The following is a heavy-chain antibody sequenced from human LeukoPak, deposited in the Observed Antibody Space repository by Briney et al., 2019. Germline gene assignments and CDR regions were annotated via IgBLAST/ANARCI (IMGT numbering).Heavy chain of an antibody. D-gene: IGHD4-17*01. J-gene: IGHJ3*02. CDR3: AKENYGDPLSYDAFDI. CDR2: INSDGSST. V-gene: IGHV3-74*01. Sequence: PGGSLRLSCAASGFTFSSYWMHWVRQAPGKGLVWVSRINSDGSSTSYADSVKGRFTISRDNAKNTLYLQMNSLRAEDTAVYYCAKENYGDPLSYDAFDIWGQGTMVTVSS. CDR1: GFTFSSYW.